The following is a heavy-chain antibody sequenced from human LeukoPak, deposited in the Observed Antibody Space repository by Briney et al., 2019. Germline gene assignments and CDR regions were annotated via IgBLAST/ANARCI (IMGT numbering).Heavy chain of an antibody. V-gene: IGHV1-69*05. CDR3: ASNTVRFLERYYYSYMDV. J-gene: IGHJ6*03. CDR2: IIPIFGTA. D-gene: IGHD3-3*01. CDR1: GGTFSSYA. Sequence: SVKVSCKASGGTFSSYAISWVRQAPGQGLEWMGGIIPIFGTANYAQKFQGRVTITTDESTSTAYMELSSLRSEDTAVYYCASNTVRFLERYYYSYMDVWGKGPTVTVSS.